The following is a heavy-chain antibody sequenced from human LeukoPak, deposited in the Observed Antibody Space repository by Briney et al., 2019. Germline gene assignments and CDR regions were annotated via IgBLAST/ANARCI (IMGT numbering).Heavy chain of an antibody. CDR3: ARGGSL. CDR2: INHSGST. D-gene: IGHD5-12*01. Sequence: PSETLSLTCTVSGGSISSGGYYWSWIRQPPGKGLEWIGEINHSGSTNYNPSLKSRVTISVDTSKNQFSLKLSSVTAADTAVYYCARGGSLWGQGTLVTVSS. CDR1: GGSISSGGYY. V-gene: IGHV4-39*07. J-gene: IGHJ4*02.